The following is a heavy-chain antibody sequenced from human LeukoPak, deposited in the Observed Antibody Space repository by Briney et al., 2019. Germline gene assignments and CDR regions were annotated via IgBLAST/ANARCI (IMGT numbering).Heavy chain of an antibody. CDR3: ARVVSYGGNILFDY. Sequence: GASVKVSCKASGYTFTSYYMHWVRQAPGQGLEWRGIINPSGGSTSYAQKFQGRVTMTRDTSARTIYMELSSLRSEDTAVYYWARVVSYGGNILFDYWGQGTLVTVSS. V-gene: IGHV1-46*01. CDR1: GYTFTSYY. D-gene: IGHD4/OR15-4a*01. CDR2: INPSGGST. J-gene: IGHJ4*02.